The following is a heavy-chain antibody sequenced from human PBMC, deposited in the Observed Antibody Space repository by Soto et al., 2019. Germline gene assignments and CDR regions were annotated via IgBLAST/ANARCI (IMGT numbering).Heavy chain of an antibody. CDR1: GFTFSSYA. CDR3: AGWNYYYGMDV. CDR2: ISYDGSNK. Sequence: QVQLVESGGGVVQPGRSLRLSCAASGFTFSSYAMHWVRQAPGKGLEWVAVISYDGSNKYYADSVKGRFTISRDNSKNTLYLQMNSLRAEDTAVYYCAGWNYYYGMDVWGLGTTVTVSS. D-gene: IGHD3-3*01. J-gene: IGHJ6*02. V-gene: IGHV3-30-3*01.